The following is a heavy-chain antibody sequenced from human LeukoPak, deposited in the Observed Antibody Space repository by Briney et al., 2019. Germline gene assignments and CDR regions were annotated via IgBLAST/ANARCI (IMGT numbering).Heavy chain of an antibody. Sequence: GGSLRLSCAASGFTFSSYKMSWVRQAPGKGLEWVSAISGSGGSTYYADSVKGRFTISRDNSKNTLYLQMNSLRAEDTAVYYCAKSYCSSTSCYYYYYMDVWGKGTTVTVSS. J-gene: IGHJ6*03. CDR1: GFTFSSYK. D-gene: IGHD2-2*01. CDR3: AKSYCSSTSCYYYYYMDV. CDR2: ISGSGGST. V-gene: IGHV3-23*01.